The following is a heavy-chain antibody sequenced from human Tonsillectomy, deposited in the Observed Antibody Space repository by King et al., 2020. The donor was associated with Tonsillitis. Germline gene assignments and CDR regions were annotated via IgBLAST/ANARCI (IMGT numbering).Heavy chain of an antibody. J-gene: IGHJ4*02. CDR3: ARYVSGSFDY. V-gene: IGHV4-39*01. D-gene: IGHD1-26*01. CDR1: GGSLRSSDHY. Sequence: QLQESGPGVVKPSETLSLTCTVSGGSLRSSDHYWAWIRQPPGKGLEWIGYIYYSGTVFYNPSLESRFTISGRTSENRFSLQLSPVTAADTAVYFCARYVSGSFDYWGQGALVTVSS. CDR2: IYYSGTV.